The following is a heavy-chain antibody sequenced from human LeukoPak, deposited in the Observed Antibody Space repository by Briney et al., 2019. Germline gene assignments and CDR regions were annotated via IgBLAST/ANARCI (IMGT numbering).Heavy chain of an antibody. CDR1: GFTFSSYP. V-gene: IGHV3-23*01. D-gene: IGHD6-13*01. Sequence: GGSLRLSCAASGFTFSSYPMSWVRQAPGKGLEWVSAISGSGGSTYYADSVKGRFTISRDNSKNTLYLQMNSLRAEDTAVYYCAKVSDSSSYPFDYWGQGTLVTVSS. CDR2: ISGSGGST. CDR3: AKVSDSSSYPFDY. J-gene: IGHJ4*02.